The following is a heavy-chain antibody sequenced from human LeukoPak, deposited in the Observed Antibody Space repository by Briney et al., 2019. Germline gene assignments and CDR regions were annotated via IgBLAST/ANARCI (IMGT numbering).Heavy chain of an antibody. D-gene: IGHD6-19*01. CDR1: GFTFTNYW. CDR3: AKRYSSGWRDAFDI. J-gene: IGHJ3*02. V-gene: IGHV3-7*01. Sequence: GGSLRLSCAASGFTFTNYWMSWVRQAPGKGLELVANIKQDRSEKYYVDSVKGRFTISRDNSKNTLYLQMNSLRAEDTAVYYCAKRYSSGWRDAFDIWGQGTMVTVSS. CDR2: IKQDRSEK.